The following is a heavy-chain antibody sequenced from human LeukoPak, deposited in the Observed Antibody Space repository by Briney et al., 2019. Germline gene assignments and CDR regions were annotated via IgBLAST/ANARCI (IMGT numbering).Heavy chain of an antibody. D-gene: IGHD3-10*01. V-gene: IGHV4-61*02. Sequence: SETLSLTCTVSGGSISSTSYYWSWIRQPAGKGLEWIGRIYTSGSTNYNPSLKSRVTMSVDTSKNQFSLKLSSVTAADTAVYYCARARFGELSVDYWGQGTLVTVSS. J-gene: IGHJ4*02. CDR1: GGSISSTSYY. CDR2: IYTSGST. CDR3: ARARFGELSVDY.